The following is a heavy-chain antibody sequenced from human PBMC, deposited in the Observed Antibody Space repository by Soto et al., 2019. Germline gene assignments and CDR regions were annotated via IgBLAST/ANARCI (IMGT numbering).Heavy chain of an antibody. D-gene: IGHD4-17*01. Sequence: GGSLRLSCAASGFTFSSYAMSWVRQAPGKGLEWVSAISGSGGSTYYADSVKGRFTISRDKSKNTPYLQMNSLRAEDTAVYYCAKEYDYGDYVDYYYYYMDVWGKGTTVTVSS. CDR1: GFTFSSYA. V-gene: IGHV3-23*01. J-gene: IGHJ6*03. CDR3: AKEYDYGDYVDYYYYYMDV. CDR2: ISGSGGST.